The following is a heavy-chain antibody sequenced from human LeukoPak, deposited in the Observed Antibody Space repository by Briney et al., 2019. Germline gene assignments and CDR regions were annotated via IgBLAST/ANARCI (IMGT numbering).Heavy chain of an antibody. V-gene: IGHV2-5*01. CDR3: AHSFYGVSPEYFNQ. D-gene: IGHD4/OR15-4a*01. J-gene: IGHJ1*01. CDR2: IYWSDDE. CDR1: GFSLSTSGVG. Sequence: SGPTLVNPTQTLTLTCTFSGFSLSTSGVGVGWIRQPPGKALEWLALIYWSDDERYSPSLKSRLTITKGTSKNHVVLTMTNMDPVDTATYYCAHSFYGVSPEYFNQWGQGTLVTVSS.